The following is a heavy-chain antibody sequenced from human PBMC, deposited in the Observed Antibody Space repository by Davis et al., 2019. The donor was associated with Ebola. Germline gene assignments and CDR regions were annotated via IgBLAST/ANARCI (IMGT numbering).Heavy chain of an antibody. J-gene: IGHJ4*02. V-gene: IGHV1-18*04. Sequence: ASVKVSCKASGYTFTGYYMHWVRQAPGQGLEWMGWISAYNGNTNYAQKLQGRDTMTTDTSTSTAYMELRSLRSDDTAVYYCARDPVVGATDYWGQGTLVTVSS. CDR1: GYTFTGYY. CDR2: ISAYNGNT. CDR3: ARDPVVGATDY. D-gene: IGHD1-26*01.